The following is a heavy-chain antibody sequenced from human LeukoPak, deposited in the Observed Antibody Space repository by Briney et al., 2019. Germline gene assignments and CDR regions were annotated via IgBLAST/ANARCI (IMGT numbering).Heavy chain of an antibody. CDR3: ARVPIQLRPNGPNKPPRLYYFDY. CDR1: GYTFTSYD. D-gene: IGHD5-18*01. V-gene: IGHV1-8*01. J-gene: IGHJ4*02. Sequence: ASVKVSCKASGYTFTSYDINWVRQATGQGLEWMGWMNPNSGNTGYAQKFQGRVTMTRNTSISTAYMELSSPRSEDTAVYYCARVPIQLRPNGPNKPPRLYYFDYWGQGTLVTVSS. CDR2: MNPNSGNT.